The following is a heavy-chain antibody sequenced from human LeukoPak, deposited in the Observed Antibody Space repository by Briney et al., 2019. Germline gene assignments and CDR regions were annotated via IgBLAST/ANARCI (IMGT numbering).Heavy chain of an antibody. Sequence: ASETLSLTCTVSGGSISSYYWSWIRQPPGKGLEWIGYIYYSGSTNYNPSLKSRVTISVDTSKNQFSLKLSSVTAADTAVYYCASNSGYDWATLKWGQETLVTVSS. V-gene: IGHV4-59*08. CDR3: ASNSGYDWATLK. J-gene: IGHJ4*02. CDR1: GGSISSYY. CDR2: IYYSGST. D-gene: IGHD5-12*01.